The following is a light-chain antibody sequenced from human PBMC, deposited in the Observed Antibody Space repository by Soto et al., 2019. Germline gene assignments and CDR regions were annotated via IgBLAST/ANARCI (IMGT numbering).Light chain of an antibody. V-gene: IGKV1-39*01. CDR3: QQSYSARGT. CDR1: QNINTY. Sequence: DIQMTQSPSSLSASVGDRVTITCRASQNINTYLNWYHQRPGKAPNLLIYAASSLQSGVPSRFSGSGSGTDFTLTISSLQPEDFATYYCQQSYSARGTFGQGTKVDIK. CDR2: AAS. J-gene: IGKJ1*01.